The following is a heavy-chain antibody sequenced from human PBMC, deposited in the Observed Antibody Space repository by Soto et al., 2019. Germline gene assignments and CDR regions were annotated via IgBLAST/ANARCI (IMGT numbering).Heavy chain of an antibody. CDR2: INADNGNT. CDR1: GYTFTSYA. Sequence: ASVKVSCKASGYTFTSYAMHWVRQAPGQRLEWMGWINADNGNTKYSQKFQGRVTITRDTSTSTAYMELRSLRSEDTAVYYCASRLGYCSGGSCFDAFDIWGQGTMVTVSS. J-gene: IGHJ3*02. D-gene: IGHD2-15*01. V-gene: IGHV1-3*01. CDR3: ASRLGYCSGGSCFDAFDI.